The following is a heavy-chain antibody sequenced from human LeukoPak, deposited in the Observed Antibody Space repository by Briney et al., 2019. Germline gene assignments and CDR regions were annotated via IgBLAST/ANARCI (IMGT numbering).Heavy chain of an antibody. D-gene: IGHD2-15*01. CDR2: IYYSGST. CDR3: ATYRAGDINWFDP. J-gene: IGHJ5*02. V-gene: IGHV4-31*03. CDR1: GGSVSTGGYS. Sequence: PSETLSLTCTVSGGSVSTGGYSWSWIRQYPGKGLEWIGYIYYSGSTHYNPSLKSRVGLLVDTSKNQFSLKLTSVTAADTAVYYCATYRAGDINWFDPWGQGILVTVSS.